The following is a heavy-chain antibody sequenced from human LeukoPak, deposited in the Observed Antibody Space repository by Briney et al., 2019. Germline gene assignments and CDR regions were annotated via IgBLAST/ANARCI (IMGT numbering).Heavy chain of an antibody. J-gene: IGHJ4*02. D-gene: IGHD3-16*01. CDR3: ARKVQGGYFDY. CDR1: GGSISSYYW. V-gene: IGHV2-70*11. CDR2: IDWDDDK. Sequence: TLSLTCTVSGGSISSYYWSWIRQPPGKALEWLARIDWDDDKYYSTSLKTRLTISKDTSKNQVVLTMTNMDPVDTATYYCARKVQGGYFDYWGQGTLVTVSS.